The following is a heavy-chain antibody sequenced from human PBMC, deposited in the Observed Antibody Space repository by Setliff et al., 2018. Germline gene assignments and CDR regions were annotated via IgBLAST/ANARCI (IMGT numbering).Heavy chain of an antibody. CDR2: IYNDGSSP. CDR3: AKCSSWHGHYPHFNY. D-gene: IGHD6-13*01. CDR1: GFTFNSYG. J-gene: IGHJ4*02. V-gene: IGHV3-74*01. Sequence: PGGSLRLSCAASGFTFNSYGMYWVRQAPGKGLVWVSHIYNDGSSPTYADSVHGRFTISRDNSKNSVYLQLNGLRAEDTAVYYCAKCSSWHGHYPHFNYWGQGTLVTVSS.